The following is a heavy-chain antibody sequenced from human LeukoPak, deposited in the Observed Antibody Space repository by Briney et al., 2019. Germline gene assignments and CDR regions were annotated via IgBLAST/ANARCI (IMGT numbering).Heavy chain of an antibody. V-gene: IGHV3-23*01. CDR3: AKDPNGDHVGAFDM. J-gene: IGHJ3*02. D-gene: IGHD4-17*01. CDR1: GLTFSRYA. Sequence: GGSLRLSCAASGLTFSRYAMTWVRQAPGKGLEWVSSIPVSGDPTYYADSVRGRFTVSRDNSKSSLYLQMNGLRAEDTALYYCAKDPNGDHVGAFDMWGQGTMVTVSS. CDR2: IPVSGDPT.